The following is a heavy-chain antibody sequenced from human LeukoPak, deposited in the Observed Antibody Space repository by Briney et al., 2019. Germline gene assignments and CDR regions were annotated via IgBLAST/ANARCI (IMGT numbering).Heavy chain of an antibody. V-gene: IGHV4-30-4*01. CDR1: GGSISSGDYY. CDR2: IYYSGST. CDR3: ARDVAMVRDFDY. Sequence: PSETLSLTCTVSGGSISSGDYYWSWIRQPPGKGLEWIGYIYYSGSTYYNPSLKSRVTISVDTSKNQFSPKLSSVTAADTAVYYCARDVAMVRDFDYWGQGTLVTVSS. J-gene: IGHJ4*02. D-gene: IGHD3-10*01.